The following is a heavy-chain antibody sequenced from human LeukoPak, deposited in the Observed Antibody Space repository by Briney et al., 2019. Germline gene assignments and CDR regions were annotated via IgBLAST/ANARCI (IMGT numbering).Heavy chain of an antibody. CDR3: AKGTLKATIFGVVPFHYYGMDV. J-gene: IGHJ6*02. CDR1: GFTFSSYA. V-gene: IGHV3-23*01. CDR2: ISGSGGST. Sequence: GGSLRLSCAASGFTFSSYAMSWVRQAPGKGLEWVSAISGSGGSTYYADSVKGRFTISRDNSKNTLYLQMNSLRAEDTAVYYCAKGTLKATIFGVVPFHYYGMDVWGQGTTVTVSS. D-gene: IGHD3-3*01.